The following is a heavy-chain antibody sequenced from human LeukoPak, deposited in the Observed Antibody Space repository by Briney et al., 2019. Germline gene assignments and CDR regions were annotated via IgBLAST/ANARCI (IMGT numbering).Heavy chain of an antibody. Sequence: GGSLRLSCAASGFTFSDYYMSWIRQAPGKGLEWVSYISSSGSTIYYADSVKGQLPISRENAKNSLYLQMNSLGAEDTAVYYCARVKYGNYFDYWGQGTLVTVSS. J-gene: IGHJ4*02. CDR3: ARVKYGNYFDY. V-gene: IGHV3-11*01. CDR2: ISSSGSTI. D-gene: IGHD4-17*01. CDR1: GFTFSDYY.